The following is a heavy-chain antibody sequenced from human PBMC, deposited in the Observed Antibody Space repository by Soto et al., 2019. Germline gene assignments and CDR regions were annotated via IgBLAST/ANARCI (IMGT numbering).Heavy chain of an antibody. CDR1: GFSLSTSGVG. CDR2: IYWDDDK. CDR3: AHSGPATQFDY. D-gene: IGHD1-26*01. Sequence: QITLKESGPTLVKPTQTLTLTCTFSGFSLSTSGVGVGWIRQPPGKALEWLALIYWDDDKRYSPSLKSRLPITKDTSKNHVVLTRTNMDPVDTATYYCAHSGPATQFDYWGQGTLVTVSS. J-gene: IGHJ4*02. V-gene: IGHV2-5*02.